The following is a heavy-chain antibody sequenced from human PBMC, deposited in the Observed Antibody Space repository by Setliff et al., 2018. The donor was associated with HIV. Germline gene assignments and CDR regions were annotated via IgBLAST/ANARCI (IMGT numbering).Heavy chain of an antibody. J-gene: IGHJ4*02. Sequence: PSETLSLTCTVSTDSFSNRGFYWGWVRQPPGRGLEWVSVIYSGGSTDHADSVKGRFTISRDNSKNTVYLQMTSLRAEDTAVYYCARSPGMFDYWGQGTPVTVSS. CDR2: IYSGGST. CDR1: TDSFSNRGFY. CDR3: ARSPGMFDY. D-gene: IGHD1-1*01. V-gene: IGHV3-53*01.